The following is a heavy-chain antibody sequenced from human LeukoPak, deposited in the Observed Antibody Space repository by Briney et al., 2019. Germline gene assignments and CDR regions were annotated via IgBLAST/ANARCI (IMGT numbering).Heavy chain of an antibody. CDR3: ARDPDAYCSGGSCYSGWFDP. V-gene: IGHV3-53*01. D-gene: IGHD2-15*01. CDR1: GLTVNSNY. Sequence: GGSLRLSCAASGLTVNSNYMSWVRQAPGKGLEWVSVIYSGGTTFYADSVKGRFTISRDNAKNSLYLQTNSLRAEDTAVYYCARDPDAYCSGGSCYSGWFDPWGQGTLVTVSS. J-gene: IGHJ5*02. CDR2: IYSGGTT.